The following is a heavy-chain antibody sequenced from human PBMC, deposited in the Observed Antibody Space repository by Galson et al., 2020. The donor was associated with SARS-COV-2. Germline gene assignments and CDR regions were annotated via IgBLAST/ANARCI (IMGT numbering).Heavy chain of an antibody. J-gene: IGHJ3*02. CDR2: ISNSGSTM. Sequence: GGSLRLSCAASGFTFSSYEMNWVRQAPGKGLEWVSYISNSGSTMYYADSVKGRFTISRDNAKNSLYLQMNSLRAEDTAVYYCARVSYDSSGYWLDAFDIWGQGTMVTVSS. D-gene: IGHD3-22*01. V-gene: IGHV3-48*03. CDR1: GFTFSSYE. CDR3: ARVSYDSSGYWLDAFDI.